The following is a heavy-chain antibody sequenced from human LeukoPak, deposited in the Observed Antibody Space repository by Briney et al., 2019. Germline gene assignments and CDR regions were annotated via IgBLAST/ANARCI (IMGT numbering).Heavy chain of an antibody. J-gene: IGHJ1*01. V-gene: IGHV3-21*01. CDR1: GFTFSSYS. Sequence: GGSLRLSCAASGFTFSSYSMNWVRQAPGKGLEWVSSISSSSSYIYYADSVKGRFTISRDNAKNSLYLQMNSLRAEDTAVYYCARDDIVVVPAAASAEYFQHLGQGTLVTVSS. CDR3: ARDDIVVVPAAASAEYFQH. CDR2: ISSSSSYI. D-gene: IGHD2-2*01.